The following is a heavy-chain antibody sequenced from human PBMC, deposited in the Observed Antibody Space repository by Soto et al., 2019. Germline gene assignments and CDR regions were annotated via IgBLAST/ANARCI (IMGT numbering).Heavy chain of an antibody. CDR3: ARRVTSSTDWDY. CDR2: IHGGDSNT. CDR1: GYMFTNYW. Sequence: GESLKISFKGSGYMFTNYWIGWVRQMPGKGLEWMGIIHGGDSNTRYSPSFDGQVTISTDKSINTAYLQWSSLKASDTAMYYCARRVTSSTDWDYWGQGTLVTVSS. J-gene: IGHJ4*02. V-gene: IGHV5-51*01. D-gene: IGHD6-19*01.